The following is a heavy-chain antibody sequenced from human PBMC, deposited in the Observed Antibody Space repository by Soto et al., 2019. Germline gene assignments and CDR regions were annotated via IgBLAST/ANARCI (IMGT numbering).Heavy chain of an antibody. CDR1: GFTFRSYA. Sequence: DVQLLESGGGLVQPGGSLRLSCAASGFTFRSYAMSWVRQAPGKGLEWVSGISGSGISTHYADSVKGRFTVSRDNSKNTLYLQMNSLRAGDTAVYTCAQEPVGRDWYFYLWGRGTLVTVSS. CDR3: AQEPVGRDWYFYL. J-gene: IGHJ2*01. CDR2: ISGSGIST. V-gene: IGHV3-23*01.